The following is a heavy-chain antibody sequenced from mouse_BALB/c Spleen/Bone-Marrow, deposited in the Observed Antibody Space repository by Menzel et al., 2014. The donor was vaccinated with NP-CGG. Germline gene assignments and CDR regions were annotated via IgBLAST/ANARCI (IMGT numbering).Heavy chain of an antibody. D-gene: IGHD1-1*01. CDR1: GFSLTGYG. Sequence: GQLVESGPGLVAPSQSLSITCTVSGFSLTGYGINWVRQPPGKGLEWLGMIWGDGSTDYNSALKSRLSISKDNSKSQVFLKMNSLQTDDTARYYCAREGDYSLYAMDYWGQGTSVTVSS. J-gene: IGHJ4*01. CDR3: AREGDYSLYAMDY. V-gene: IGHV2-6-7*01. CDR2: IWGDGST.